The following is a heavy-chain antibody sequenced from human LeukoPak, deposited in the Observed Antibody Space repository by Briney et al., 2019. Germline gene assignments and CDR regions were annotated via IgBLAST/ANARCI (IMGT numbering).Heavy chain of an antibody. D-gene: IGHD2-15*01. CDR2: INHSGST. CDR1: GGSFSGYY. Sequence: PAETLSLTCAVYGGSFSGYYWSWIRQPPGKGLEWIWEINHSGSTNYNPSLKSRVTISVDTSKTQFSLKLSSVTAADTAVYYCARGPDIVVVVAAYFDYWGQGTLVTVSS. CDR3: ARGPDIVVVVAAYFDY. J-gene: IGHJ4*02. V-gene: IGHV4-34*01.